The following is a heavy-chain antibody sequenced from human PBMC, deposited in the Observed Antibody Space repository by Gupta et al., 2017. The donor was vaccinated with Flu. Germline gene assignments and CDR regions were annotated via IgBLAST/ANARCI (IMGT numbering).Heavy chain of an antibody. J-gene: IGHJ4*02. V-gene: IGHV3-72*01. Sequence: EVRLVEPGGGLVQPGGSLRLSCVVSGFTFSEHYMDWIRQAPGKGLEWVGRIRNKANSYTTEYAASVKDRFTITRDDSKDSLYLQMNSLNNGDTAVYYCSRGETGPSPPGRNDCWGQGTLVTVSS. CDR3: SRGETGPSPPGRNDC. CDR2: IRNKANSYTT. D-gene: IGHD1-14*01. CDR1: GFTFSEHY.